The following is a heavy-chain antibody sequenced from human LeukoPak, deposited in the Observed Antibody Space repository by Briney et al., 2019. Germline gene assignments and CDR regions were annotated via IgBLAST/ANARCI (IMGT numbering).Heavy chain of an antibody. CDR3: ARDLTPYRDWYFDL. CDR1: GGSISSGSYY. D-gene: IGHD2-2*02. V-gene: IGHV4-61*02. Sequence: SETLSLTCTVSGGSISSGSYYWSWIRQPAGKGLEWIGRIYTSGSTNYNPSLKSRVTISVDTSKNQFSLKLSSVTAADTAVYYCARDLTPYRDWYFDLWGRGTLVTVSS. CDR2: IYTSGST. J-gene: IGHJ2*01.